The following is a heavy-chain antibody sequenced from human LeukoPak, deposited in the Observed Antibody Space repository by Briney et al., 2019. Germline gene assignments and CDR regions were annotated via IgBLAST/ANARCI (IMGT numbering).Heavy chain of an antibody. CDR3: AKGAREGGTHFDY. Sequence: GGSLRLSCAACGFTFSSYAMSWGRQAPGKGLEWVSVIGGSGTGTYYADSVKGRFTISRDNSKNTLYLQMNSLRAEDTAVYYCAKGAREGGTHFDYWGQGTPVTVSS. CDR2: IGGSGTGT. V-gene: IGHV3-23*01. J-gene: IGHJ4*02. CDR1: GFTFSSYA. D-gene: IGHD1-26*01.